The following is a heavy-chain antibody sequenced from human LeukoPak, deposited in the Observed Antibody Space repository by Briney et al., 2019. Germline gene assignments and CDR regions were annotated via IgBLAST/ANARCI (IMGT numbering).Heavy chain of an antibody. D-gene: IGHD6-13*01. CDR2: IYYSGST. Sequence: SETLSLTCTVSGGSISSYYWSWIRQPPGKGLEWIGYIYYSGSTNYNPSLKSRVTISVDTSKNQFSLKLSSVTAADTAVYYCARRFGSSWYAYFDYWGQGTLVTVSS. CDR3: ARRFGSSWYAYFDY. CDR1: GGSISSYY. J-gene: IGHJ4*02. V-gene: IGHV4-59*08.